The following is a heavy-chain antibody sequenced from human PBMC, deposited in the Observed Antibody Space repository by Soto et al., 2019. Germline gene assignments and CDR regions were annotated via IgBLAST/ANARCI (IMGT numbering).Heavy chain of an antibody. Sequence: GGSLRLSCAASGFTGTSYYMSWVRQAPGKGLEWVSLIYTGGNTNYADSVKGRFTISRDNSKNTLYLQMNSLRAEDTAVYYCARDYYYGSGNYYRADYYHYGMDVWGQATTATVSS. CDR1: GFTGTSYY. CDR3: ARDYYYGSGNYYRADYYHYGMDV. CDR2: IYTGGNT. J-gene: IGHJ6*02. D-gene: IGHD3-10*01. V-gene: IGHV3-53*01.